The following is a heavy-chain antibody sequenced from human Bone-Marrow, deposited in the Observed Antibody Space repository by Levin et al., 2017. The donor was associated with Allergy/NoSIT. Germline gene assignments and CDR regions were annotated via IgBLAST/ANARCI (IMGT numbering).Heavy chain of an antibody. Sequence: ASVKVSCKASGYTFSSYAIHWVRQAPGQSLEWMGWINGGNGKTKYSQSFQGRVTFTRDTSASTAYMELSSLRSEDTAVYYCARKWLGYFDYWGQGTLVTVSS. CDR1: GYTFSSYA. CDR2: INGGNGKT. J-gene: IGHJ4*02. D-gene: IGHD6-19*01. V-gene: IGHV1-3*01. CDR3: ARKWLGYFDY.